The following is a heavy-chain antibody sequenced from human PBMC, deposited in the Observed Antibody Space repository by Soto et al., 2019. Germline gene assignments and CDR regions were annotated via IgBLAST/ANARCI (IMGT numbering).Heavy chain of an antibody. Sequence: EVQLVQSGAEVKKPGESLKISCRGFGFSFSSHWIGWVRQMPGQGLEWMAFIDPHSNTRYSPSFEGQITISADNSINTAYLQWSSLKASDTAIYYCARRTYTSGWRHYFDYWGQGTLVTVSS. V-gene: IGHV5-51*01. CDR1: GFSFSSHW. CDR3: ARRTYTSGWRHYFDY. CDR2: IDPHSNT. D-gene: IGHD6-19*01. J-gene: IGHJ4*02.